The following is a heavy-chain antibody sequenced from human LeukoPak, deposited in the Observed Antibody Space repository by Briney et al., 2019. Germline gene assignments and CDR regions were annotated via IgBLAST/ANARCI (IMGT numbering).Heavy chain of an antibody. CDR1: GGSISSYY. V-gene: IGHV4-59*01. J-gene: IGHJ4*02. Sequence: PSETLSLTCTVSGGSISSYYWSWIRQPPGKGLEWSGYIYYSGSTNYNPSLKSRVTISVDTSKNQFSLKLSSVTAADTAVYYCARGLGYSYPVHLAGWGQGTLVTVSS. D-gene: IGHD5-18*01. CDR3: ARGLGYSYPVHLAG. CDR2: IYYSGST.